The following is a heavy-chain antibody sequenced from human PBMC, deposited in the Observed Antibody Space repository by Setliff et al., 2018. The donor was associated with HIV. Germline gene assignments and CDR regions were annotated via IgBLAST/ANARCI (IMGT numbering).Heavy chain of an antibody. Sequence: SETLSLTCAVYGGSSSAYHWSWIRQTPGKGLEWLGEINHSGSTAYNLALESRVSMSIDTSKNQFSLKLTSVTAADTAIYYCARGRDYTGSWFRPFYLDFWGHGNLVTVSS. CDR2: INHSGST. CDR3: ARGRDYTGSWFRPFYLDF. J-gene: IGHJ4*01. V-gene: IGHV4-34*01. CDR1: GGSSSAYH. D-gene: IGHD3-3*01.